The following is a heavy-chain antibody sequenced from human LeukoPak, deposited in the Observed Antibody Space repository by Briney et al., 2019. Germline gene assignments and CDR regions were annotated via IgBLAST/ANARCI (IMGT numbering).Heavy chain of an antibody. J-gene: IGHJ6*03. D-gene: IGHD2-15*01. CDR1: GFTFSTYA. Sequence: GRSLRLSCAASGFTFSTYAMEWVRQAPGEGLEWVAVISHDGSKAYYADSVKGRFTVSRDNSKNTMYLQVNSLRAEDTAVYYCARASWVVAGPPYNNYNMDVGGKGPTVTV. CDR2: ISHDGSKA. V-gene: IGHV3-30*04. CDR3: ARASWVVAGPPYNNYNMDV.